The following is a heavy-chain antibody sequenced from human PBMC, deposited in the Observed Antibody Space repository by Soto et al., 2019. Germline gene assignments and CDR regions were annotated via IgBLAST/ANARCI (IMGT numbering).Heavy chain of an antibody. CDR2: INAGNGNT. CDR1: GYTFTNYA. J-gene: IGHJ4*02. CDR3: ARVSGYYYWEY. Sequence: ASVKVSCKASGYTFTNYAMHWVRQAPGQRLEWMGWINAGNGNTKYSQKFQDRVTITRDTSASTAYMELSSLRSEDTAVYYCARVSGYYYWEYWGQGTLVTVSS. V-gene: IGHV1-3*01. D-gene: IGHD3-22*01.